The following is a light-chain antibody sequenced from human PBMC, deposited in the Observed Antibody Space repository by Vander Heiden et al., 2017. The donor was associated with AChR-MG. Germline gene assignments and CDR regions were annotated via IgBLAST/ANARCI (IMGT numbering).Light chain of an antibody. CDR2: AAS. CDR3: QQNSNPPFN. V-gene: IGKV1-39*01. CDR1: QRISTY. Sequence: DIEVTQSPSSLSASVGDRVTVTCRASQRISTYLNWYLQKPWKAPKLLIYAASSLQSGVSSRFSGSGSGTEFTLTISSLQVEDFGTYYCQQNSNPPFNFGPGTKVDVK. J-gene: IGKJ3*01.